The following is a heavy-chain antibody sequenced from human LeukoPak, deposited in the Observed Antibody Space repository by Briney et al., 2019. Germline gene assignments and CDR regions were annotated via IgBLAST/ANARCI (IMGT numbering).Heavy chain of an antibody. D-gene: IGHD3-22*01. V-gene: IGHV1-2*02. Sequence: ASVKVSCKASGYTFTGYYMHWVRQAPGQGLEWMGWINPNSGGTNYAQKFQGRVTMTRDTSISTAYMELSRLRSDDTAVYYCATLALGDYDSSGYYSYWGQGTLVTVSS. CDR2: INPNSGGT. CDR1: GYTFTGYY. CDR3: ATLALGDYDSSGYYSY. J-gene: IGHJ4*02.